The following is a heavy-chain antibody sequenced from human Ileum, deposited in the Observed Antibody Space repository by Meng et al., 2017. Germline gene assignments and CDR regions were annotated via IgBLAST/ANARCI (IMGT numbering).Heavy chain of an antibody. J-gene: IGHJ4*02. CDR2: INHGGGT. D-gene: IGHD3-22*01. V-gene: IGHV4-34*01. CDR3: ARVDFRGDSRDSSGLGL. Sequence: QVRLKEGGAQLLRPSETLSLTCAVYGGSFSGFYWSWIRQSPEKGLEWIGEINHGGGTNYNPSLSSRVTISVDTSKNQFSLKVNSVTAADTAFYYCARVDFRGDSRDSSGLGLWGQGTLVTVSS. CDR1: GGSFSGFY.